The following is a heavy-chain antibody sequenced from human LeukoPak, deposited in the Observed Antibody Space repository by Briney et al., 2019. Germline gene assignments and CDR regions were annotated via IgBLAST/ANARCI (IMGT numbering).Heavy chain of an antibody. CDR2: TSATGGTT. D-gene: IGHD4-23*01. CDR3: ARVGGNSQTDY. V-gene: IGHV3-23*01. J-gene: IGHJ4*02. CDR1: GFTFSSYA. Sequence: GGSLGLSCAASGFTFSSYAMSWVRQAPGKGLEWVSSTSATGGTTYYADSVKGRFTFSRDNSKNTLFLQMNSLRAEDTALYYCARVGGNSQTDYWGQGTLVTVSS.